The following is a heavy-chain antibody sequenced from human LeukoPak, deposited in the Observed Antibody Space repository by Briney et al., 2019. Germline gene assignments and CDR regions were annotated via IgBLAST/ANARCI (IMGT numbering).Heavy chain of an antibody. CDR3: VRYYDPPVGDAFDI. V-gene: IGHV3-7*01. CDR2: INPDGSEK. D-gene: IGHD3-16*01. CDR1: GFRFGSDW. Sequence: GGSLRLSCAASGFRFGSDWMSWVRQAPGKGLEWVANINPDGSEKYYVDSVKGRFTISRDNDKNSLYLRLNSLRAGDTAVYYCVRYYDPPVGDAFDIWGQGTLVTVSS. J-gene: IGHJ3*02.